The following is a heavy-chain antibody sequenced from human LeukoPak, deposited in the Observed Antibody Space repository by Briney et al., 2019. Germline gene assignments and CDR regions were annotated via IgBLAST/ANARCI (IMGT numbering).Heavy chain of an antibody. J-gene: IGHJ4*02. CDR1: GFTFSTYG. CDR3: AKKLSGSYFQGPDF. V-gene: IGHV3-30*18. CDR2: TSSDGSKK. Sequence: PGGSLRLSCAASGFTFSTYGMHWVRQAPGKGLEWVAVTSSDGSKKYYADSVKGRYIISRDNSKNTLYLQMNSLSAEDTAVYYCAKKLSGSYFQGPDFWGQGTLVTVSS. D-gene: IGHD1-26*01.